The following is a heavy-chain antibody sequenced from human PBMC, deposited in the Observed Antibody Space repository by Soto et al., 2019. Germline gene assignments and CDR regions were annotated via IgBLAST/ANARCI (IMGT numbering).Heavy chain of an antibody. CDR1: GDTTSSADFF. CDR2: VYFSGFT. D-gene: IGHD4-17*01. V-gene: IGHV4-30-4*01. J-gene: IGHJ4*02. CDR3: ARIRSTYGDYSDS. Sequence: QLHLQESGPGLVKPSQTLSLACTVSGDTTSSADFFWSWLRQPPGEGLEWIGYVYFSGFTQSNPSLKSRLSMSVDTSKNQVSLKLSSVTAADTAVYYCARIRSTYGDYSDSWGQGTLVTVSS.